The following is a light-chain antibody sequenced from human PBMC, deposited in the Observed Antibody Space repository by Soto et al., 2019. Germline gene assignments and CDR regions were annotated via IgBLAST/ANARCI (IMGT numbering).Light chain of an antibody. Sequence: ESVLTQYTGTLSLSPGERATLSCMAQQSVSNNYLACYQKKPGQAPRLLIDGACNRATGIQDRFSGSGSGTDFTLTISRLEPEGFAVYYCQQDGISGTFGQGTKVDIK. CDR3: QQDGISGT. CDR2: GAC. J-gene: IGKJ1*01. V-gene: IGKV3-20*01. CDR1: QSVSNNY.